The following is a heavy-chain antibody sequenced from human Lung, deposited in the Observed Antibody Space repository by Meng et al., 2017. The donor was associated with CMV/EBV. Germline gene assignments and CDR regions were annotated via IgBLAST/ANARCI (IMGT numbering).Heavy chain of an antibody. D-gene: IGHD3-10*01. CDR1: GYTFPQFG. Sequence: ASXXVSXKASGYTFPQFGISWLRQAPGRGLEWMGWIRPYNGNTDYAQKFQGRITMTTDTSTRTIYMELRGLSSDDTAVYFGARWYGSGSYYSDYLGQGTLVTVSS. V-gene: IGHV1-18*01. J-gene: IGHJ4*02. CDR3: ARWYGSGSYYSDY. CDR2: IRPYNGNT.